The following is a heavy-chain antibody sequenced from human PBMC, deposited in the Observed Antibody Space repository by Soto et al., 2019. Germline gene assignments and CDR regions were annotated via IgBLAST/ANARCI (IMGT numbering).Heavy chain of an antibody. CDR3: AKDSAYYCSGGSCYFDY. V-gene: IGHV3-23*01. CDR2: ISGSGDST. CDR1: GFTFGSYA. D-gene: IGHD2-15*01. J-gene: IGHJ4*02. Sequence: EVQLLESGGGLVQPGGSLRLSCAASGFTFGSYAMSWVRQAPGKGLEWVSTISGSGDSTYYADFVKGRFTISRDNSKSTLFLQMTSLRAEDTAVYYCAKDSAYYCSGGSCYFDYWGQGTLVTVSP.